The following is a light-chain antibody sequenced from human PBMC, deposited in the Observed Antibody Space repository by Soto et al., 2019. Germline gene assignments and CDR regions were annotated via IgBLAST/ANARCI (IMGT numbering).Light chain of an antibody. J-gene: IGLJ1*01. Sequence: QSVLTQPASVSGSPGQSITISCTGTSSDVGGYDFVSWYQHHPGKAPKLLIHEVRNRPSGVSHRFSGSKSGNTASLTISGLQADDEADYYCSSYTTSSTPYYVFGTGTKVTV. CDR3: SSYTTSSTPYYV. CDR2: EVR. V-gene: IGLV2-14*01. CDR1: SSDVGGYDF.